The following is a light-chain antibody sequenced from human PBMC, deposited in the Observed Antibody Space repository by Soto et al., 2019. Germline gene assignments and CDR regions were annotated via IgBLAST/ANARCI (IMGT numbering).Light chain of an antibody. V-gene: IGKV3-15*01. CDR2: GAS. CDR1: QNVRSN. Sequence: EIVMTQSPATLSVSPGERATLSCRASQNVRSNLAWYQQRPGQAPRLLISGASTRATGIPARFSGSGSGTEFTLTISSLQSEDFAVYFCQQYNNWPMYTFGQGTKLEIK. J-gene: IGKJ2*01. CDR3: QQYNNWPMYT.